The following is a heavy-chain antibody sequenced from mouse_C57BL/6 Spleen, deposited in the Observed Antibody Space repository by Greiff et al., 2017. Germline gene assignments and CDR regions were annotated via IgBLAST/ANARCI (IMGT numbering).Heavy chain of an antibody. CDR3: ARDYYGTIWYFDV. J-gene: IGHJ1*03. CDR1: GFTFSSYA. V-gene: IGHV5-4*01. CDR2: ISDGGSYT. Sequence: EVQRVESGGGLVKPGGSLKLSCAASGFTFSSYAMSWVRQTPEKRLEWVATISDGGSYTYYPDNVKGRFTISRNNAKNNLYLQMSHLKSEDAAMYYCARDYYGTIWYFDVWGTGTTVTVSS. D-gene: IGHD1-1*01.